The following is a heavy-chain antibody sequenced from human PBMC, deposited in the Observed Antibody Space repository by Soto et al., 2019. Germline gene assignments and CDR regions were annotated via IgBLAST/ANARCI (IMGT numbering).Heavy chain of an antibody. J-gene: IGHJ4*02. CDR2: ISGSGGST. CDR1: GFTFSSYA. D-gene: IGHD3-3*01. Sequence: GGSLRLSCAASGFTFSSYAMSWVRQAPGKGLEWVSAISGSGGSTYYADSVKGRFTISRDNSKNTLYLQMNSLRAEDTAVYYCANTPTGDFWSGYYADWGQGTLVTVSS. CDR3: ANTPTGDFWSGYYAD. V-gene: IGHV3-23*01.